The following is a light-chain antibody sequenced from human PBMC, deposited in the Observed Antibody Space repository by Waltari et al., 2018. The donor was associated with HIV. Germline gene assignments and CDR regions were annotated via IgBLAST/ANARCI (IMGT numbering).Light chain of an antibody. CDR3: SSFTSRRILG. V-gene: IGLV2-14*03. CDR2: DVM. J-gene: IGLJ2*01. CDR1: SSDIGGYKF. Sequence: QSALTQPASVSGCPGQSLAISCTGTSSDIGGYKFVSWYQQHPGKSPKLLIYDVMNRPSGVSDRFSGSKSGNTASLTISGLQPEDEADYHCSSFTSRRILGFGGGTKLTL.